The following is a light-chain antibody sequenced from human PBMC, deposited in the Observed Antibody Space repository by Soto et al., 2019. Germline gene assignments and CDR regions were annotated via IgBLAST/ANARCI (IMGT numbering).Light chain of an antibody. J-gene: IGKJ1*01. Sequence: DIQMTQSPSSLSASVGDRVTITCRASQTISTDLNWYQQKPGKAPNLLIYKASRLESGVPSRFSGSGSETEFTLTISGLQPGDSATYYCQQYNSYSPTFGQGTKVEVK. CDR2: KAS. V-gene: IGKV1-5*03. CDR3: QQYNSYSPT. CDR1: QTISTD.